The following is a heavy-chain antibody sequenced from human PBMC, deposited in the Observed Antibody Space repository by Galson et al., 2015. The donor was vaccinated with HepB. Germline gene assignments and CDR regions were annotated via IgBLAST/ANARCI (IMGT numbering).Heavy chain of an antibody. CDR1: GGSISSSSYY. J-gene: IGHJ4*02. V-gene: IGHV4-39*01. Sequence: SETLSLTCTVSGGSISSSSYYWGWIRQPPGKGLEWIGSIYYSGSTYYNPSLKSRVTISVDTSKNQFSLKLSSVTAADTAVYYCARLNGVPIWSGKRFDYWGQGTLVTVSS. D-gene: IGHD3-3*01. CDR2: IYYSGST. CDR3: ARLNGVPIWSGKRFDY.